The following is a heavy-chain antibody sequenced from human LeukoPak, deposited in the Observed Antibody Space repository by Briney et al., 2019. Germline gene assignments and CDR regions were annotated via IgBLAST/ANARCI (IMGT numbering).Heavy chain of an antibody. V-gene: IGHV4-30-2*03. CDR3: ARDQWNDGSDY. CDR2: IYHSGST. Sequence: PSQTLSLTCAVSGGSISSGGYSWGWIRQPPGKGLEWIGSIYHSGSTYYNPSLKSRVTISVDTSKNQFSLKLSSVTAADTAVYYCARDQWNDGSDYWGQGTLVTVSS. CDR1: GGSISSGGYS. J-gene: IGHJ4*02. D-gene: IGHD1-1*01.